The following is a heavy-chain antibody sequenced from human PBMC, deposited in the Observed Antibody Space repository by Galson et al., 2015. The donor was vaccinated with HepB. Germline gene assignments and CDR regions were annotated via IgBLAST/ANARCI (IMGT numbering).Heavy chain of an antibody. CDR1: GGTFSSYA. Sequence: SVKVSCKASGGTFSSYAISWVRQAPGQGLEWMGRIIPILGIANYAQKFQGRVTITADKSTSTAYMELSSLRSEDTAVYYCARPPLGYFDWLEGYYFDYWGQGTLVTVSS. J-gene: IGHJ4*02. D-gene: IGHD3-9*01. CDR3: ARPPLGYFDWLEGYYFDY. CDR2: IIPILGIA. V-gene: IGHV1-69*04.